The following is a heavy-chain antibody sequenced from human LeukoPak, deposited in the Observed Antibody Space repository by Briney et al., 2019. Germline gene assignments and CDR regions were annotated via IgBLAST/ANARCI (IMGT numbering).Heavy chain of an antibody. CDR3: AREPLYGGNPADY. V-gene: IGHV4-61*02. CDR2: IYTSGST. Sequence: SQTLSLTCTVSGGSISSGSYYWSWIRQPAGKGLEWIGRIYTSGSTNYNPSLNSRVTISVDTSKNQFSLKLSSVTAADTAVYYCAREPLYGGNPADYWGQGTLVTVSS. CDR1: GGSISSGSYY. J-gene: IGHJ4*02. D-gene: IGHD4-23*01.